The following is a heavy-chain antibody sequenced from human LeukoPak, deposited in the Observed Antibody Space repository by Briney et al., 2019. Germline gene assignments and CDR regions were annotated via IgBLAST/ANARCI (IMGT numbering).Heavy chain of an antibody. CDR2: INHSGST. CDR1: GGSFSGYY. Sequence: TSETLSLTCAVYGGSFSGYYWSWIRQPPGKGLEWIGEINHSGSTNYNPSLKSRVTISVDTSKNQFSLKLSSVTAADTAVYYCARGLSYYDFWSGQHYYYYYMVVWGKGTTVTVSS. D-gene: IGHD3-3*01. J-gene: IGHJ6*03. V-gene: IGHV4-34*01. CDR3: ARGLSYYDFWSGQHYYYYYMVV.